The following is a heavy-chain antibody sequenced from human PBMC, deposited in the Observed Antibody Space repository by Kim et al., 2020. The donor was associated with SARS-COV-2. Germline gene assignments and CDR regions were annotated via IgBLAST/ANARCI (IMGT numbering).Heavy chain of an antibody. Sequence: ASVKVSCKASGYTFTSYAMHWVRQAPGQRLEWMGWINAGNGNTKYSQKFQGRVTITRDTSASTAYMELSSLRSEDTAVYYCARDFYDTATPGYWGQGTLVTVSS. CDR2: INAGNGNT. J-gene: IGHJ4*02. D-gene: IGHD5-18*01. CDR3: ARDFYDTATPGY. CDR1: GYTFTSYA. V-gene: IGHV1-3*01.